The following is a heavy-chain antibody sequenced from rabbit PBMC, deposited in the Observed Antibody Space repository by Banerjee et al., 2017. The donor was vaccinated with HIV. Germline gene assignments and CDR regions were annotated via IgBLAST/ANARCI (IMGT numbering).Heavy chain of an antibody. CDR3: ARDAGSSNAREYFNL. D-gene: IGHD4-2*01. Sequence: QEQLVESGGGLVQPEGSLTLTCKASGLDFSSSYWICWVRQAPGKVLEWIGCIYTGDDDTNYATWAKGRFTISKTASTVDLRMTSLTAADTATYFCARDAGSSNAREYFNLWGQGTLVTVS. CDR1: GLDFSSSYW. CDR2: IYTGDDDT. J-gene: IGHJ4*01. V-gene: IGHV1S45*01.